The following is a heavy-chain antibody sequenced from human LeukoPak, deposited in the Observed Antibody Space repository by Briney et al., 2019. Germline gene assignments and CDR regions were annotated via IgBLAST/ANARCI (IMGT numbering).Heavy chain of an antibody. Sequence: GGSLRLSCAASGFTFNTNAMSWVRQAPGKGLEGVSAISGRTGGTYYADSVKGRFTISRDNSKSTLYLQMDSLRAEDTAVYYCAKCGNSGCHLIDYWGQGTLVTVSS. CDR2: ISGRTGGT. CDR1: GFTFNTNA. CDR3: AKCGNSGCHLIDY. D-gene: IGHD5-12*01. V-gene: IGHV3-23*01. J-gene: IGHJ4*02.